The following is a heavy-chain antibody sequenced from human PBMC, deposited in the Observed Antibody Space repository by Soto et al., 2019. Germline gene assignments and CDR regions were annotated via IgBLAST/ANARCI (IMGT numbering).Heavy chain of an antibody. CDR2: INPILSMS. J-gene: IGHJ4*02. CDR3: ANSYGTGYRVFDY. D-gene: IGHD3-10*01. CDR1: GDTFTFYS. V-gene: IGHV1-69*02. Sequence: QVQLVQSGAEVKKPGSSVRVSCKASGDTFTFYSINWVRQAPGLGLEWMGRINPILSMSNYAQRFQGRVTMTADKSTSTAYMERSSLRSEDTAMYYCANSYGTGYRVFDYWGQGALVTVSS.